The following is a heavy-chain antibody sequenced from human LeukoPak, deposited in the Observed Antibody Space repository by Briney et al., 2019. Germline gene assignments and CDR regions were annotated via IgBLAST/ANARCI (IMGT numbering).Heavy chain of an antibody. V-gene: IGHV3-9*01. D-gene: IGHD1-26*01. CDR2: ISWNSGSI. Sequence: GGSLRLSCAASGFTFDDYAMHWVRQAPGKGLEWVSGISWNSGSIGYADSVKSRFTISRDNAKNSLYLQMNSLRAEDTALYYCAKGGPIVGATSYYFDYWGRGTLVTVSS. CDR1: GFTFDDYA. CDR3: AKGGPIVGATSYYFDY. J-gene: IGHJ4*02.